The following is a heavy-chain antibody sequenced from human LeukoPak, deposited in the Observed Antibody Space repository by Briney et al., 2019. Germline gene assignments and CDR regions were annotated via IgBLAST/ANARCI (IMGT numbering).Heavy chain of an antibody. CDR3: TTDRGAAAEEFDP. CDR2: INTDGRST. CDR1: GLTFSRWW. J-gene: IGHJ5*02. Sequence: LPWGSLRLSCAASGLTFSRWWMHWVRQAPGRGLVWVSRINTDGRSTSYADSVKGRFTISRDNAKNTLYLQMNSLKTEDTAVYYCTTDRGAAAEEFDPWGQGTLVTVSS. V-gene: IGHV3-74*01. D-gene: IGHD6-13*01.